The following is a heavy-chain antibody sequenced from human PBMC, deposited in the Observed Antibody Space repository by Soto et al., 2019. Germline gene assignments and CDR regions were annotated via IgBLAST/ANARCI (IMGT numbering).Heavy chain of an antibody. D-gene: IGHD3-22*01. CDR1: GFTLGSYA. Sequence: PGGSLRLSCAASGFTLGSYAMSWVRLAPGKGLEWVSVAGPSGSSTFYADSVRGRFTISRDNVENTLYLQMNSLRVADTALYFCARTYYYDSTGYYRAFDYGGEGTLVTVAS. CDR3: ARTYYYDSTGYYRAFDY. J-gene: IGHJ4*02. V-gene: IGHV3-23*01. CDR2: AGPSGSST.